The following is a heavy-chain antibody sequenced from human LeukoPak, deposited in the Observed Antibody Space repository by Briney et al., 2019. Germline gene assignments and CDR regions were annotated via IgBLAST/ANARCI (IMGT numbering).Heavy chain of an antibody. J-gene: IGHJ6*03. CDR3: AKESAYYDFWSGFPPYDYYMDV. D-gene: IGHD3-3*01. CDR2: IYSGGST. CDR1: GFTVSSNY. V-gene: IGHV3-53*05. Sequence: GGSLRLSCAASGFTVSSNYMSWVRQAPGKGLEWVSVIYSGGSTYYADSVKGRFTISRDNSKNTLYLQMNSLRAEDTAVYYCAKESAYYDFWSGFPPYDYYMDVWGKGTTVTVSS.